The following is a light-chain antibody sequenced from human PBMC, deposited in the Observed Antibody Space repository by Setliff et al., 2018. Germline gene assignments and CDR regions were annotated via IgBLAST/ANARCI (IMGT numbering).Light chain of an antibody. Sequence: QSALTQPPSASGSPGQSVTISCTGTSSDVGGYNYVSWYQQHPGKAPKLMIYDASKRPSGVSNRFSGSKSGNTASLTISGLQAEDEADYYCSSYTSSSTGVFGGGTKVTVL. V-gene: IGLV2-14*01. CDR3: SSYTSSSTGV. CDR2: DAS. CDR1: SSDVGGYNY. J-gene: IGLJ2*01.